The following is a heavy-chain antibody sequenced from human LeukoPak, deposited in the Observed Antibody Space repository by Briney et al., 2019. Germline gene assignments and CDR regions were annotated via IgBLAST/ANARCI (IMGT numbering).Heavy chain of an antibody. J-gene: IGHJ3*02. Sequence: PSGTLSLTCAVSGGSISSSYWWSWVRQPPGKGLEWIGEVYHSGSTNYYPSLKSRVTISIEKSKNQFSLKLSSVTAADTAVYYCAGAYCGGDCYSGRAFDIWGQGTMVTVSS. V-gene: IGHV4-4*02. CDR1: GGSISSSYW. D-gene: IGHD2-21*02. CDR2: VYHSGST. CDR3: AGAYCGGDCYSGRAFDI.